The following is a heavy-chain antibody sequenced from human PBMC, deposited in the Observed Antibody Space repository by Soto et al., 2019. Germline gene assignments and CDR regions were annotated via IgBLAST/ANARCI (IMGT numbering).Heavy chain of an antibody. J-gene: IGHJ4*02. V-gene: IGHV4-39*02. CDR1: GESINGTIYY. Sequence: PSETLSLTCIVSGESINGTIYYWGWIRQPPGKGLEWIGSIYYSGSTYYNQSLKSRVTISVDTSKNHFSLKLTSVTAADTAVYYCASPGGSGWFYFDSWGQGSQVTVSS. D-gene: IGHD6-13*01. CDR3: ASPGGSGWFYFDS. CDR2: IYYSGST.